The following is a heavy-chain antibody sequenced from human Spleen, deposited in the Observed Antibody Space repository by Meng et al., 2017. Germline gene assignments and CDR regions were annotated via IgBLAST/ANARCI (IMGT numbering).Heavy chain of an antibody. V-gene: IGHV3-23*01. Sequence: GESLKISCAASGFNFDKFAMNWVRQAPGKGLEWVSVVSGSGGTIYYADSVKGRFTVSRENSKGTLYLQLNSLKVEDTAVYYCARVAIGGYTLARLDYWGRGTLVTVSS. J-gene: IGHJ1*01. D-gene: IGHD5-12*01. CDR2: VSGSGGTI. CDR1: GFNFDKFA. CDR3: ARVAIGGYTLARLDY.